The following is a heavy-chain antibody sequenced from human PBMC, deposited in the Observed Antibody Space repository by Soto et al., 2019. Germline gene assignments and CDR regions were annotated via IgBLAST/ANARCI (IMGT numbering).Heavy chain of an antibody. CDR2: IFSNDEK. V-gene: IGHV2-26*01. J-gene: IGHJ6*02. CDR1: GFSLSNARVG. Sequence: SGPTLVNPTETLTLTCTVSGFSLSNARVGVSWIRQPPGKALEWLAHIFSNDEKSYSTSLKSRLTISKDTSKSQVVLTMTNMDPVDTASYSCARISTMVRGVKYYYGMDVWGQGTTVTVSS. CDR3: ARISTMVRGVKYYYGMDV. D-gene: IGHD3-10*01.